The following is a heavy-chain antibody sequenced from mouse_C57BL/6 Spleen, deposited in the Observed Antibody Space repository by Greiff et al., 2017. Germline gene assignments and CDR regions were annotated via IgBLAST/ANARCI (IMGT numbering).Heavy chain of an antibody. V-gene: IGHV3-6*01. D-gene: IGHD1-1*01. CDR2: ISYDGSN. Sequence: EVQLVESGPGLVKPSQSLSLTCSVTGYSITSGYYWNWIRQFPGNKLEWMGYISYDGSNNYNPSLKNRISITRDTSKNQFFLKLNYVTTEDTATYYCASYGSNYAMDYWGQGTSVTVSS. CDR1: GYSITSGYY. J-gene: IGHJ4*01. CDR3: ASYGSNYAMDY.